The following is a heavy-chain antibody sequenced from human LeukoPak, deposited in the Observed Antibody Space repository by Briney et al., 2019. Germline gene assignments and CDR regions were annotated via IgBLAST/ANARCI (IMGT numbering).Heavy chain of an antibody. D-gene: IGHD6-13*01. CDR1: GCTFSIYA. CDR3: ARDLEDYGSSLSNWFDP. V-gene: IGHV1-69*13. Sequence: SVKVSCKSSGCTFSIYAISLVRQPPAQGLEWMGGIIPIFGTANSAHTFQVRVTITADESTSKAYMELSSLRSEDTAVYYCARDLEDYGSSLSNWFDPWGQGTLVTVSS. CDR2: IIPIFGTA. J-gene: IGHJ5*02.